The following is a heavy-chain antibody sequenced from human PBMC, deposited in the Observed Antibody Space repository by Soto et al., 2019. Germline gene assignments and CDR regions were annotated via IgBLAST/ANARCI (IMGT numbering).Heavy chain of an antibody. CDR3: ASGPYPRYYYGALDY. V-gene: IGHV4-34*01. D-gene: IGHD3-10*01. CDR2: INHSGST. Sequence: QVQLQQWGAGLLKPSETLSLTCAVYGGSFSGYYWSWIRQPPGKGLEWIGEINHSGSTNYNPSLKSRVTISVDTSKNQFSLKLSSVTAADTAVYYCASGPYPRYYYGALDYWGQGTLVTVSS. CDR1: GGSFSGYY. J-gene: IGHJ4*02.